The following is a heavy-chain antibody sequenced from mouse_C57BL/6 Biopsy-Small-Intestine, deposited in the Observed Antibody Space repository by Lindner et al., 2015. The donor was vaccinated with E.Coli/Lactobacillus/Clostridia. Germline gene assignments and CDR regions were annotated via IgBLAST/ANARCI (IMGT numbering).Heavy chain of an antibody. J-gene: IGHJ3*01. V-gene: IGHV1S56*01. CDR2: IHPGDGDT. D-gene: IGHD1-1*01. Sequence: MQLQESGAELVRPGTSVRISCKASGYSFTSYYIHWVKQRPGKGLEWIGRIHPGDGDTNYNGKFKAKASLTLDKSSSTAYMQLKSLTSEDSAVYYCARGYGSSFAYWGQGTLVTVS. CDR3: ARGYGSSFAY. CDR1: GYSFTSYY.